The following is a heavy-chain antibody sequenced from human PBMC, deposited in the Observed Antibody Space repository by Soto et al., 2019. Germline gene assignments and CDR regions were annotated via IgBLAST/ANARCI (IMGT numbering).Heavy chain of an antibody. Sequence: GGSLRLSCTASGFTFSSYSMNWVRQAPGKGLEWVSSISSSSSYIYYADSVKGRFTISRDNAKNSLYLQMNSLRAEDTAVYYCARGEGLRFLEWLPPGNYYYMDVWGKGTTVTVSS. D-gene: IGHD3-3*01. CDR3: ARGEGLRFLEWLPPGNYYYMDV. V-gene: IGHV3-21*01. J-gene: IGHJ6*03. CDR1: GFTFSSYS. CDR2: ISSSSSYI.